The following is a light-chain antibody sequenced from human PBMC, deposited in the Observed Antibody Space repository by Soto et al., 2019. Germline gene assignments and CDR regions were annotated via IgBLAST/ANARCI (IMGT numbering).Light chain of an antibody. Sequence: EMVMTQSPATLSVSPGGRATLSCRASESVSNHLAWYQQKPGQAPRLLIYGASTRATGIPARFSGSGSGTDFTLTISSLQSEDFAVYHCQQYNNWPRTFGQGTKVEIK. J-gene: IGKJ1*01. CDR2: GAS. CDR1: ESVSNH. V-gene: IGKV3-15*01. CDR3: QQYNNWPRT.